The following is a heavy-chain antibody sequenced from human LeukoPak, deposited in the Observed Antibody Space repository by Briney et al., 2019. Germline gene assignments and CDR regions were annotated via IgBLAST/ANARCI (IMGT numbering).Heavy chain of an antibody. Sequence: GGSLRLSCAASGFTFSSYAMSWVRQAPGKGLEWVSAISGSGGSTYYADSVKGRFTISRDNSKNTLYLQMNSLRAEDTAVYDCAKASGPIAAAGALYNWFDPWGQGTLVTVSS. V-gene: IGHV3-23*01. J-gene: IGHJ5*02. D-gene: IGHD6-13*01. CDR2: ISGSGGST. CDR3: AKASGPIAAAGALYNWFDP. CDR1: GFTFSSYA.